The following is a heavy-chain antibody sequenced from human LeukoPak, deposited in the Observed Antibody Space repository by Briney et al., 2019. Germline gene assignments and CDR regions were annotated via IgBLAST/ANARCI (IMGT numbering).Heavy chain of an antibody. CDR1: GDSISSYY. CDR2: IYYSGST. CDR3: ARGSGSYYSPDY. Sequence: PSETLSLTCTVSGDSISSYYWNWLRQPPGKGLEWIGYIYYSGSTNYNPSLKSRVTISVDTSKNQFSLKLSSMTAADTAVYYCARGSGSYYSPDYWGQGTLVSVYS. V-gene: IGHV4-59*01. D-gene: IGHD3-10*01. J-gene: IGHJ4*02.